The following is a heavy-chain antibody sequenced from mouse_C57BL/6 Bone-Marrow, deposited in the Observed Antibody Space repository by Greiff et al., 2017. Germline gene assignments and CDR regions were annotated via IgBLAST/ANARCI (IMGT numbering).Heavy chain of an antibody. D-gene: IGHD1-1*01. Sequence: EVHLVESGPGLVKPSQTVFLTCTVTGISITTGNYRWSWIRQFPGNKLEWIGYIYYSGTITYNPSLTSRTTITRDTPKNQFFLEMNSLTAEDTATYYCARLYYYGSNYWYFDVWGTGTTVTVSS. J-gene: IGHJ1*03. CDR1: GISITTGNYR. V-gene: IGHV3-5*01. CDR3: ARLYYYGSNYWYFDV. CDR2: IYYSGTI.